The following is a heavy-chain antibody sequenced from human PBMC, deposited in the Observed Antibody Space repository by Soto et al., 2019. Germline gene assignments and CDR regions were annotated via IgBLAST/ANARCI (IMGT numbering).Heavy chain of an antibody. V-gene: IGHV3-48*03. D-gene: IGHD3-9*01. CDR1: GFNFKTYE. Sequence: VELVESGGGLVQPGGSLTLACAASGFNFKTYEMNWVRQAPGKGLEWISYISVSGRTIYYADSVQGRVNISRDNAKNSVFLQMNSLRAEDTAVYHCARRAPIYYDALTGYEEAGMDVWGQGTTVTVSS. J-gene: IGHJ6*02. CDR2: ISVSGRTI. CDR3: ARRAPIYYDALTGYEEAGMDV.